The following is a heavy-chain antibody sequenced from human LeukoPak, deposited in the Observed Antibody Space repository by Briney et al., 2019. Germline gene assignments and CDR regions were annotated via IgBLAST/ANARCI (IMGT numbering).Heavy chain of an antibody. D-gene: IGHD4-23*01. CDR2: ISSSSSYI. CDR3: ARDLDYGGNSDFDY. J-gene: IGHJ4*02. CDR1: GFTFSSYS. V-gene: IGHV3-21*01. Sequence: GGSLRLSCAASGFTFSSYSMNWVRQAPGKGLEWVSSISSSSSYIYYADSVKGRFTISRDNAKNSLYLQMNSLRAEDTAVYDCARDLDYGGNSDFDYWGQGTLVTVSS.